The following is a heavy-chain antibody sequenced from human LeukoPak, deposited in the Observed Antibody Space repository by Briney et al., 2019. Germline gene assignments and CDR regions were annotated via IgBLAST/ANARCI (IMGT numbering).Heavy chain of an antibody. V-gene: IGHV1-8*01. CDR3: ARGRVGALDY. Sequence: ASVKVSCKASGYTFTSYEINWVRQAPGQGLEWMGWMNPNSGNTGYAQKFQGRVTMTRNTSISTAYMELSGLRSEDTAVYYCARGRVGALDYWGQGTLVTVSS. D-gene: IGHD1-26*01. CDR1: GYTFTSYE. J-gene: IGHJ4*02. CDR2: MNPNSGNT.